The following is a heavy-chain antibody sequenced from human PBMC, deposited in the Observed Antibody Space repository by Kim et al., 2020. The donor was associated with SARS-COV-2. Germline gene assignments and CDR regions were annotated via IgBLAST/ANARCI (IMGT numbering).Heavy chain of an antibody. J-gene: IGHJ6*02. V-gene: IGHV1-46*01. Sequence: SYAQKFQGRVTMTRDTSTSTVYMELSSLRSEDTAVYYCARGDYYYYYGMDVWGQGTTVTVSS. D-gene: IGHD2-21*02. CDR3: ARGDYYYYYGMDV.